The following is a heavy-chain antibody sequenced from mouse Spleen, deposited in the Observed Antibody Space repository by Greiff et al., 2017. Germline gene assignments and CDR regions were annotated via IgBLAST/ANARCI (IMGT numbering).Heavy chain of an antibody. CDR2: IYPGSGST. Sequence: QVQLQQPGAELVKPGASVKMSCKASGYTFTSYWITWVKQRPGQGLEWIGDIYPGSGSTNYNEKFKSKATLTVDTSSSTAYMQLSSLTSEDSAVYYCARGAYYSYYSYDAGAWFAYWGQGTLVTVSA. CDR3: ARGAYYSYYSYDAGAWFAY. D-gene: IGHD2-12*01. CDR1: GYTFTSYW. V-gene: IGHV1-55*01. J-gene: IGHJ3*01.